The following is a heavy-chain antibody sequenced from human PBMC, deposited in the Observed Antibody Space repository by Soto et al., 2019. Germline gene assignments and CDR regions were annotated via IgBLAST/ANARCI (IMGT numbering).Heavy chain of an antibody. CDR3: ARERGGSGSYFMRGPHRYYYYGMDV. V-gene: IGHV4-38-2*02. J-gene: IGHJ6*02. CDR1: GDSISSGYY. CDR2: IYQSGTA. D-gene: IGHD3-10*01. Sequence: PSETLSLTCAVSGDSISSGYYWAWIRQPPGKGLEWIGSIYQSGTAYYNPSLTSRVTMSVDPSKNQFSLKLSSLTAADTAVYYCARERGGSGSYFMRGPHRYYYYGMDVWGQGTTVTVSS.